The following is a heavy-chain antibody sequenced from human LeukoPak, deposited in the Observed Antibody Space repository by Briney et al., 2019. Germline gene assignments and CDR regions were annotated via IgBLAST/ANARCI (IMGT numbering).Heavy chain of an antibody. Sequence: SETLSLTCAVYGGSFSGYYWGWIRQPPGKGLEWIGEMNHSGSTNYNPSLKSRVTISVDTSKNQFSLKLSSVTAADTAVYYCARGPNTYYYDSSGYYSPWGQGTLVTVSS. CDR3: ARGPNTYYYDSSGYYSP. CDR1: GGSFSGYY. D-gene: IGHD3-22*01. V-gene: IGHV4-34*01. J-gene: IGHJ5*02. CDR2: MNHSGST.